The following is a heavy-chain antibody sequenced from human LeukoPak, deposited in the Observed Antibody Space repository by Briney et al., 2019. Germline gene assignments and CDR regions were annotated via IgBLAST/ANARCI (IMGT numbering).Heavy chain of an antibody. CDR2: ISPYTQNT. CDR1: GYSFSSFG. CDR3: ARDEETPTYPNWIDT. J-gene: IGHJ5*02. Sequence: ASVNVSCKASGYSFSSFGISWLRQAPGQGLEWMGWISPYTQNTNFAQKFQGRVTLTADISTSIAYMEVRSLRSDDTAVYYCARDEETPTYPNWIDTWGQGTLVTASS. V-gene: IGHV1-18*01. D-gene: IGHD1-1*01.